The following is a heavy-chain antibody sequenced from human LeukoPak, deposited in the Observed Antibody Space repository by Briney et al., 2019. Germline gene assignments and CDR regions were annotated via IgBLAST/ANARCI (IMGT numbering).Heavy chain of an antibody. D-gene: IGHD6-6*01. V-gene: IGHV3-33*06. CDR3: AKDPRIAAASPDS. Sequence: QAGGSLRLSCATPGFIFSNYGMHWVRQAPGKGLEWVAVVSFDGSEKNYVDSVKGRFTISRDNSENTLYLQMNSLRAEDTAVYYCAKDPRIAAASPDSWGQGTLVTVSS. J-gene: IGHJ4*02. CDR2: VSFDGSEK. CDR1: GFIFSNYG.